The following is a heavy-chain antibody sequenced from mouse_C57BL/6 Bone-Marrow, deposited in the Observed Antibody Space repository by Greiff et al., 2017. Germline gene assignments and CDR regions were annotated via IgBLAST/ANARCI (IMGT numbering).Heavy chain of an antibody. Sequence: VQLQQPGAELVMPGASVKLSCKASGSTFPSYWMHWVKQRPGPALEWIGQIDPSASFTNSNQQFKGKPTLLVDKSSSTAYMQLSSLTSEDSAVYYCARGYYYGSSSNWYFDVWGTGTTVTVSS. V-gene: IGHV1-69*01. D-gene: IGHD1-1*01. CDR3: ARGYYYGSSSNWYFDV. CDR2: IDPSASFT. J-gene: IGHJ1*03. CDR1: GSTFPSYW.